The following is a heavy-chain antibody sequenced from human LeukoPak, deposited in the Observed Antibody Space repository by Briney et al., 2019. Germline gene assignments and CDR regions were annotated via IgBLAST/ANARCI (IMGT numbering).Heavy chain of an antibody. V-gene: IGHV3-23*01. J-gene: IGHJ4*02. D-gene: IGHD2-15*01. CDR2: ISGSGGST. CDR1: GFTFSNYA. Sequence: GGSLRLSCAASGFTFSNYAMSWVRQAPGKGLEWVSAISGSGGSTYYADSVKSRFTISRDNSKNTLYLHMNSLRAEDTAVYYCAKGGRYCSGGTCYSSHWGQGTLVTVSS. CDR3: AKGGRYCSGGTCYSSH.